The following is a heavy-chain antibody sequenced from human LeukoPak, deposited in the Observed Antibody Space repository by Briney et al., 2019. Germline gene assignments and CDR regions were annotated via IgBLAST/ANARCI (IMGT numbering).Heavy chain of an antibody. CDR3: ARDRDCGGNYFVFDY. D-gene: IGHD4-23*01. Sequence: GGSLSLSCAASGLTFTRNSVNWVRHAPGKGREWVSSIISSSHYIYHRDSVKGRLTLPRNNAENSLYLQVNRQRAEDTAVYYCARDRDCGGNYFVFDYWGQGTLVTVSS. CDR1: GLTFTRNS. CDR2: IISSSHYI. J-gene: IGHJ4*02. V-gene: IGHV3-21*01.